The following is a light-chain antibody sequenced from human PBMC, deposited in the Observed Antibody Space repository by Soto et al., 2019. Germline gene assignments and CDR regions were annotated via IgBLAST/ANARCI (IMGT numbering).Light chain of an antibody. V-gene: IGLV2-14*01. CDR2: EVS. CDR3: QSYDSSLSVWM. J-gene: IGLJ3*02. Sequence: QSALTQPASVSGSPGQSITISCTGTSGDIGAFNFVSWYQQHPGKVPKLMIYEVSNRPSGVSNRFSGSKSGNTASLTISGLQAEDEADYYCQSYDSSLSVWMFGGGTKLTVL. CDR1: SGDIGAFNF.